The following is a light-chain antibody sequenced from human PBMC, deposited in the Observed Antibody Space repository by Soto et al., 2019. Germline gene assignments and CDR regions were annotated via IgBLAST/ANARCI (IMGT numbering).Light chain of an antibody. J-gene: IGLJ2*01. CDR1: SGHSSYA. CDR3: QTWGTGIQDVV. CDR2: LNSDGSH. Sequence: QLVLTQSPSASASLGASVKLTSTLSSGHSSYAIAWHQQQPEKGPRYLMKLNSDGSHSKGDGIPDRFSGSSSGAERYLTISSLQSEDEADYYCQTWGTGIQDVVFGGGTKLTVL. V-gene: IGLV4-69*01.